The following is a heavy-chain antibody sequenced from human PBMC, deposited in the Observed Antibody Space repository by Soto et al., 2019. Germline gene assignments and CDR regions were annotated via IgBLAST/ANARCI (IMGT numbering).Heavy chain of an antibody. J-gene: IGHJ4*02. D-gene: IGHD4-4*01. CDR1: GGTFSSYA. V-gene: IGHV1-69*13. Sequence: SVKVFCKASGGTFSSYAISWVRQAPGQGLEWMGGIIPIFGTANYAQKFQGRVTITADESTSTAYMEMSSLRSEDTAVYYCASSYSNWNPFDYWGQGTLVTVSS. CDR3: ASSYSNWNPFDY. CDR2: IIPIFGTA.